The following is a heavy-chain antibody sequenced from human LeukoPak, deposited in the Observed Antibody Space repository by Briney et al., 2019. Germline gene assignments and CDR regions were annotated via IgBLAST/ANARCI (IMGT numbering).Heavy chain of an antibody. J-gene: IGHJ3*02. V-gene: IGHV3-23*01. Sequence: GGSLRLSCAASGFAFSSYAMSWVRQAPGKGLEWVSAISGSGGSTYYADSVKGRFTISRDNSKNTLYLQMNSLRAEDTAVYYCARRGYSSDDAFDIWGQGTMVTVSS. CDR3: ARRGYSSDDAFDI. D-gene: IGHD6-19*01. CDR2: ISGSGGST. CDR1: GFAFSSYA.